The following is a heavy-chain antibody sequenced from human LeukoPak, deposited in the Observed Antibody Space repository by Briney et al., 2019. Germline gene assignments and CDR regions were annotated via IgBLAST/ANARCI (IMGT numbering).Heavy chain of an antibody. V-gene: IGHV3-23*01. CDR2: ISGSGGST. Sequence: GGSLRLSCAASGFTFSSYAMSWLRQPPGKGLEWVSAISGSGGSTYYADSVKGRFTISRDNSKNTLYLQMNSLRAEDTAVYYCAKTPASGPPVRYYYYGMDVWGQGTTVTVTS. CDR3: AKTPASGPPVRYYYYGMDV. J-gene: IGHJ6*02. CDR1: GFTFSSYA. D-gene: IGHD1-26*01.